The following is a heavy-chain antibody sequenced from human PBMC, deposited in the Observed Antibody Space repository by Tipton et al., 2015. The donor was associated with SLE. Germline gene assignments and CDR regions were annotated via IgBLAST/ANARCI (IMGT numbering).Heavy chain of an antibody. CDR1: GGSISSSSYY. V-gene: IGHV4-39*07. CDR3: QRAAAGSGYYYGMDG. Sequence: TLSLTCTVSGGSISSSSYYWGWIRQPPGKGLEWIGSIYYSGGTYYNPSLKSRVTISVAKSKNQFSLKLSSVTAADTAVYYCQRAAAGSGYYYGMDGWGQGTTVTVSS. CDR2: IYYSGGT. D-gene: IGHD6-13*01. J-gene: IGHJ6*02.